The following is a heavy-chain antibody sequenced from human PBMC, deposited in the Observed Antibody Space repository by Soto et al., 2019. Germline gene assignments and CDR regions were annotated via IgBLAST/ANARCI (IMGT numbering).Heavy chain of an antibody. CDR1: GFTFISYS. J-gene: IGHJ5*02. CDR2: ISSSSSTI. D-gene: IGHD3-22*01. Sequence: GGSLRLSCAASGFTFISYSMNWVLQAPWKGLEWVSYISSSSSTIYYADSVKGRFTISRDNAKNSLYLQMNSLRDEDTAVYYCARDSMISRPFDSFGPWGPGTLVTVSS. V-gene: IGHV3-48*02. CDR3: ARDSMISRPFDSFGP.